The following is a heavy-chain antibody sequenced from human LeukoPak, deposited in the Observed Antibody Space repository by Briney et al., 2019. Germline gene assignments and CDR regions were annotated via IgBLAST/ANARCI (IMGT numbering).Heavy chain of an antibody. D-gene: IGHD1-26*01. CDR2: IYPGDSDT. J-gene: IGHJ6*03. CDR1: GYTFTSYW. Sequence: GESLKISCQGSGYTFTSYWIGWVRQMPGKGLEWMGFIYPGDSDTRYSPSFQGQVTISADKSITTAYLQWSSLKASDTAKYYCARQVGSGSFTAYYYMDVWGKGTTVTVSS. V-gene: IGHV5-51*01. CDR3: ARQVGSGSFTAYYYMDV.